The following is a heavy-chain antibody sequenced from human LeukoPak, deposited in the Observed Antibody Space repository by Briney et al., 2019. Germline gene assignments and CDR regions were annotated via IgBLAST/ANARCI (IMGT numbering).Heavy chain of an antibody. V-gene: IGHV4-61*08. CDR2: IYYSGST. D-gene: IGHD3-22*01. J-gene: IGHJ4*02. CDR3: ARVTGYMIEDYFDY. Sequence: SETLSLTCTVSDTVSGYSMSSGYYWSWIRQPPGKGLEWIGYIYYSGSTNYNPSLKSRVTISVDTSKNQFSLKLRSVTAADTAVYYCARVTGYMIEDYFDYWGQGTLVTVSS. CDR1: DTVSGYSMSSGYY.